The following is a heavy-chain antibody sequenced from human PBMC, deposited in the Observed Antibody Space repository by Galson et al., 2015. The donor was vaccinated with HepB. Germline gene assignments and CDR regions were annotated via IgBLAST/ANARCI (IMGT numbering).Heavy chain of an antibody. D-gene: IGHD1-26*01. J-gene: IGHJ4*02. CDR3: VRDSVWGEDPPNFDN. Sequence: SLRLSCAASGFTFSSYTMSWVRQAPGRGLEWVSSIHGSSRYIYYADSLRGRFTISRDNANNSLSLQLNRLEAEDTAVYFCVRDSVWGEDPPNFDNWGQGTLVAASS. V-gene: IGHV3-21*01. CDR2: IHGSSRYI. CDR1: GFTFSSYT.